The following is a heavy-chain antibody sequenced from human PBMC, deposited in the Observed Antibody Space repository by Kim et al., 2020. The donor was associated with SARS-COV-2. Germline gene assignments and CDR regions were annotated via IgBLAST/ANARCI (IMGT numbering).Heavy chain of an antibody. CDR3: ANTWQLDY. J-gene: IGHJ4*02. D-gene: IGHD6-13*01. Sequence: WFAVSGGGPFTIARDNSKNTLSLQMNSLRAEDTALYYCANTWQLDYWGQGTLVTVSS. V-gene: IGHV3-23*01.